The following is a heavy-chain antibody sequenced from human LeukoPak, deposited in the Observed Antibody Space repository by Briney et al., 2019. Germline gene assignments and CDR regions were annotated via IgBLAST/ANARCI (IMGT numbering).Heavy chain of an antibody. Sequence: PGGPLRLSCAASGFTFSSYWMSWVRQAPGKGLEWVANIKQDGSEKYYVDSVKGRFTISRDNAKNSLYLQMNSLRAEDTAVYYCARDSGFWSGHYYYYMDVWGKGTTVTVSS. CDR2: IKQDGSEK. CDR1: GFTFSSYW. J-gene: IGHJ6*03. CDR3: ARDSGFWSGHYYYYMDV. D-gene: IGHD3-3*01. V-gene: IGHV3-7*01.